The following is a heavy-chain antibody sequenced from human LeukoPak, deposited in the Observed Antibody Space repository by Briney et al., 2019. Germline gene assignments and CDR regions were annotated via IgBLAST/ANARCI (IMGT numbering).Heavy chain of an antibody. Sequence: SQTLSLTCAISGDSVSSNSAAWNWITQSPSRGRDWLGRTYYRSKWYNDYAVSVKIRITINPDTSKNHFSLQLNSVTTEETAVYYCGSAVRANAFDIWGQGTMVTVSS. D-gene: IGHD1-26*01. J-gene: IGHJ3*02. CDR1: GDSVSSNSAA. CDR2: TYYRSKWYN. CDR3: GSAVRANAFDI. V-gene: IGHV6-1*01.